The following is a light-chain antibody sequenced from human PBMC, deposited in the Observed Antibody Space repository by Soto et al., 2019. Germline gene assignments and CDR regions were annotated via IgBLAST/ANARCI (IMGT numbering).Light chain of an antibody. CDR1: QSVSSSY. J-gene: IGKJ1*01. Sequence: EIGLTQSPCTLSLSPGERAILSCRASQSVSSSYLAWYQQNRGQAPRLLIYGASSRATGIPDRFSGSGSGTDFTLTISRLEPEHFAVYYCQQYGSSRLTFGQGTKVEIK. CDR2: GAS. CDR3: QQYGSSRLT. V-gene: IGKV3-20*01.